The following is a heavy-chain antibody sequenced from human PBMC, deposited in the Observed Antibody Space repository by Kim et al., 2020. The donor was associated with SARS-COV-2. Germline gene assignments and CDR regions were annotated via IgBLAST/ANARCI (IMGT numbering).Heavy chain of an antibody. J-gene: IGHJ4*02. V-gene: IGHV3-23*03. D-gene: IGHD5-18*01. CDR1: GFTFSSYA. CDR2: IYSGGSST. CDR3: AKPLDTAMGSPPFGY. Sequence: GGSLRLSCAASGFTFSSYAMSWVRQAPGKGLEWVSVIYSGGSSTYYADSVKGRFTISRDNSKNTLYLQMNSLRAEDTAVYYCAKPLDTAMGSPPFGYWGQGTLVTVSS.